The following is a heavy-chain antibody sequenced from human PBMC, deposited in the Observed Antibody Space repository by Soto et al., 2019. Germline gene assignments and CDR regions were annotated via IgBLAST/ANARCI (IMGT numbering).Heavy chain of an antibody. V-gene: IGHV3-30-3*01. CDR2: ISYDGSNK. Sequence: GGSLRLSCAASGFTFSSYAMHWVRQAPGKGLEWVAVISYDGSNKYYADSVKGRFTISRDNSKNTLYLQMNSLRAEDTAVYYCARDRTDGYNYYDFDYWGQGTLVTVSS. CDR1: GFTFSSYA. J-gene: IGHJ4*02. CDR3: ARDRTDGYNYYDFDY. D-gene: IGHD5-12*01.